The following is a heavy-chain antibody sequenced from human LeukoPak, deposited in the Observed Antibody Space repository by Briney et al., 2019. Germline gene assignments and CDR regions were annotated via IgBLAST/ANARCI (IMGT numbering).Heavy chain of an antibody. CDR1: GGSISSYY. D-gene: IGHD4-17*01. J-gene: IGHJ4*02. CDR3: ARMTTVTSTPTDFDY. CDR2: ISNSGRT. Sequence: SETLSLTCTVSGGSISSYYWSWIRQPPGKGLEWIGSISNSGRTNYNPSLKSRVTMSVDTYKNQFSLKLSSVTAADTAVYYCARMTTVTSTPTDFDYWGQGTLVTVSS. V-gene: IGHV4-59*01.